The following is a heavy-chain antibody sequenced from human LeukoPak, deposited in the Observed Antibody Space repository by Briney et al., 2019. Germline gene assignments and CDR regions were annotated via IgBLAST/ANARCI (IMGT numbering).Heavy chain of an antibody. J-gene: IGHJ6*02. V-gene: IGHV3-48*04. CDR2: ISSSSSTI. D-gene: IGHD2-2*01. Sequence: PGGSLRLPCAASGFTFSSYSMNWVRQAPGKGLEWVSYISSSSSTIYYADSVKGRFTISRDNAKNSLYLQMNSLRAEDTAVYYCARDGVFVVVPAATTAYGMDVWGRGTTVTVSS. CDR1: GFTFSSYS. CDR3: ARDGVFVVVPAATTAYGMDV.